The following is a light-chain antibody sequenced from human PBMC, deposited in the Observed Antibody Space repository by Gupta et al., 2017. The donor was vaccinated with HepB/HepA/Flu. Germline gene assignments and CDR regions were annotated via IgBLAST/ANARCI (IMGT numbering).Light chain of an antibody. CDR3: CSSAGSSTSYVV. CDR2: EVS. Sequence: QSALTQPASVSGSPGQSITISCTGTSSDVGSYNLVSWYQQHPGKAPKLMIYEVSKRPSGVSNRFSCSKSGNTASPTISGLQAEDEADYYCCSSAGSSTSYVVFGGGTKLTVL. CDR1: SSDVGSYNL. J-gene: IGLJ2*01. V-gene: IGLV2-23*02.